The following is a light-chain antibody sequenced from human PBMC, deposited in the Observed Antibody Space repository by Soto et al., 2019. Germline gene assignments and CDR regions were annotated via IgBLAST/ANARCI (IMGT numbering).Light chain of an antibody. Sequence: IQRTPSPSILSASVRDRVTITCRASQSIRSWLAWYQCSPGKAPNLLSHTASHLECGVPSRFSGSGSGTEFTLTFNSLQPHDFATYYCQHAGSFPLNTSCQGTRLEI. J-gene: IGKJ5*01. CDR3: QHAGSFPLNT. V-gene: IGKV1-5*03. CDR2: TAS. CDR1: QSIRSW.